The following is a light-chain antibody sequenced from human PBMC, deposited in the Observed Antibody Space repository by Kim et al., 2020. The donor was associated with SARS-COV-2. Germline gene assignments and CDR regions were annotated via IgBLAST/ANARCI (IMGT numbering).Light chain of an antibody. V-gene: IGKV3-11*01. Sequence: SPGERATLSCRASQSVRSYLAWYQQQPGQAPRLLIYDASNRAAGVPARFSGSGSGTDFTLTISNLEPDDFALYFCQQRGNWPLTFGGGTKVDIK. CDR2: DAS. CDR3: QQRGNWPLT. J-gene: IGKJ4*01. CDR1: QSVRSY.